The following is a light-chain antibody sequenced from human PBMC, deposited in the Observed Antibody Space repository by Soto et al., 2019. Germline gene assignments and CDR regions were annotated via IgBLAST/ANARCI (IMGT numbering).Light chain of an antibody. CDR1: QSVSSD. J-gene: IGKJ4*01. Sequence: ELVMTLSPATLSVSPGERATLSCRASQSVSSDLAWYQQKPGQAPRLLIYGASTRATGIPARFSGSGSGTEFTLTISSLQSEDFAVYYCQQFNNWPLTFGGGTKVDI. CDR2: GAS. V-gene: IGKV3-15*01. CDR3: QQFNNWPLT.